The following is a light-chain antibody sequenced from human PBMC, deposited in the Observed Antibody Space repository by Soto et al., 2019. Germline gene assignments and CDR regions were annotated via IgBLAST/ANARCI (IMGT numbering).Light chain of an antibody. Sequence: QSALTQPRSVSGSPGQSVIISCTGTSSDVGDYNYVSWYQQNPGKAPKLMIYDVNMRPSGVPDRFSGSKSGNTASLTISGLQAEDEADYYCCSYAGSYTLVFGGGTKLTVL. V-gene: IGLV2-11*01. CDR2: DVN. CDR3: CSYAGSYTLV. CDR1: SSDVGDYNY. J-gene: IGLJ2*01.